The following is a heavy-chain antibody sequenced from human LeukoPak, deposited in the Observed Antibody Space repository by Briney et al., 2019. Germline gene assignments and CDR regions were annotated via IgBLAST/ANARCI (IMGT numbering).Heavy chain of an antibody. D-gene: IGHD6-19*01. J-gene: IGHJ6*02. CDR1: GFTFSSYG. Sequence: GRSLRLSCAASGFTFSSYGMHWVRQAPGKGLEWVAVIWYDGSNKYYADSVKGRFTISRDNSKNTLYLQMNSLRAEDTAVYYCAKLGSGWSKGVYYYYGMDVWGQGTTVTVSS. CDR3: AKLGSGWSKGVYYYYGMDV. V-gene: IGHV3-33*06. CDR2: IWYDGSNK.